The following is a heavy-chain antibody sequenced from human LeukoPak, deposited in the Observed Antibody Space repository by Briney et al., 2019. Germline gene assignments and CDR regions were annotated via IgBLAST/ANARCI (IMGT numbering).Heavy chain of an antibody. CDR1: GGSISSYY. CDR2: IYYSGST. Sequence: PSETLSLTCTVSGGSISSYYWSWIRQPPGKGLEWIGYIYYSGSTNYNPSLKSRVTISVGTSKNQFSLKLSSVTAADTAVYYRARDKLSTHYYDSSGHNWFDPWGQGTLVTVSS. CDR3: ARDKLSTHYYDSSGHNWFDP. D-gene: IGHD3-22*01. V-gene: IGHV4-59*01. J-gene: IGHJ5*02.